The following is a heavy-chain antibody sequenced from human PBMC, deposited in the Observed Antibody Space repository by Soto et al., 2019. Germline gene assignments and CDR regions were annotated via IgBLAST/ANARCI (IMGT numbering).Heavy chain of an antibody. CDR1: GESFSGYY. CDR2: INHSGST. J-gene: IGHJ6*03. CDR3: ARDPPSIAARRRSNYYYYYMDV. Sequence: SETLSLTCAVYGESFSGYYRSWIRQPPGKGLEWIGEINHSGSTNYNPSLKSRVTISVDTSKNQFSLKLSSVTAADTAVYYCARDPPSIAARRRSNYYYYYMDVWGKGTTVTVSS. V-gene: IGHV4-34*01. D-gene: IGHD6-6*01.